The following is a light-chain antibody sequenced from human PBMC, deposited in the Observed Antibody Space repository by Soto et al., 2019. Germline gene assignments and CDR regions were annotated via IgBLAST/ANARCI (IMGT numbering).Light chain of an antibody. V-gene: IGLV2-14*01. J-gene: IGLJ1*01. CDR2: EVS. CDR3: SSYSRSSTYV. CDR1: YSDVDGYDY. Sequence: QSVLTQPASVSGSPGQSITISCTGSYSDVDGYDYVSWYQQHPGKAPKLIIFEVSNRPSGVSYRFSGSKSATMAPLTISGLQAEDEADYYCSSYSRSSTYVFGTGTKVTVL.